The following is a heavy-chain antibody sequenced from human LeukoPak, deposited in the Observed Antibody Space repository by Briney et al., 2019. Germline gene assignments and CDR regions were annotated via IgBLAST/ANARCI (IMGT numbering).Heavy chain of an antibody. Sequence: PSGTLSLSRTVSGDSITNYYWTWIRQPAGQGLEWIGRICSGGNSDYNPSLRGRVTISLDTSKNQFSIKLSSVTAADTDLYVCAREHRDHVGSGYYYGFWGQGKLVTVSS. V-gene: IGHV4-4*07. CDR3: AREHRDHVGSGYYYGF. D-gene: IGHD3-22*01. J-gene: IGHJ4*02. CDR2: ICSGGNS. CDR1: GDSITNYY.